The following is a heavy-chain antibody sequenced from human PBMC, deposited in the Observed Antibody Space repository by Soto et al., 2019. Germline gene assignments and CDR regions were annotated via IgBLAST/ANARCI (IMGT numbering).Heavy chain of an antibody. V-gene: IGHV3-13*01. J-gene: IGHJ6*02. CDR3: ARGGGFYASGSYYSTPYGLDV. CDR2: ITTTGDT. D-gene: IGHD3-10*01. CDR1: GFTFNNYD. Sequence: GGSLRLSCADSGFTFNNYDIHWVPQASGKGLEWVSGITTTGDTYYPGSVKGRFTISRENAKNSFYLQMNSLRAGDTAVYYCARGGGFYASGSYYSTPYGLDVWGQGTTVTVSS.